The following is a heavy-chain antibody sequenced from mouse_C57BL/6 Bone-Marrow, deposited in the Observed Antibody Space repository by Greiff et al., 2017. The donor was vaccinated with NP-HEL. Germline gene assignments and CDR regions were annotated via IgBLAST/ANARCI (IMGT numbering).Heavy chain of an antibody. V-gene: IGHV1-69*01. J-gene: IGHJ4*01. Sequence: VQLQQPGAELVMPGASVKLSCKASGYTFTSYWMHWVKQRPGQGLEWIGEIDPSDSYTNYNQKFKGKSTLTVDKSSSTAYMQLSSLTSEDSAVYYCARRKREDYAMDYWGQGTSVTVSS. CDR2: IDPSDSYT. CDR1: GYTFTSYW. CDR3: ARRKREDYAMDY.